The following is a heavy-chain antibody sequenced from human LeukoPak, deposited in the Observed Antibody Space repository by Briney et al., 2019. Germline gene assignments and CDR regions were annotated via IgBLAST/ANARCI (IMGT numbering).Heavy chain of an antibody. Sequence: SETLSLTCAVCGYSISSGYYWGWIRQPPGKGLEWIGSIYYSGSTYYNPSLENRVTISIDTSKNHFSLKLSSLSAADTYVNYCAKRDDSGGNLVDLWGQGTLVTVS. J-gene: IGHJ4*02. CDR2: IYYSGST. V-gene: IGHV4-38-2*01. CDR1: GYSISSGYY. CDR3: AKRDDSGGNLVDL. D-gene: IGHD3-22*01.